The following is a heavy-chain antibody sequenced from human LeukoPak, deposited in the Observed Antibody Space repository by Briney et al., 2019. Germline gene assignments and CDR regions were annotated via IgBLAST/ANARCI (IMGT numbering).Heavy chain of an antibody. V-gene: IGHV1-18*01. CDR2: ISAYNGNT. Sequence: ASVTVSRKASGYTFTSYGISWVRQAPGQGLAWMGWISAYNGNTNYAQKLQGRVTMTTDTSTSTAYMELRSLRSDDTAVYYCARDVGPYYDFWSGYYTDEDYFDYWGQGTLVTVSS. D-gene: IGHD3-3*01. J-gene: IGHJ4*02. CDR1: GYTFTSYG. CDR3: ARDVGPYYDFWSGYYTDEDYFDY.